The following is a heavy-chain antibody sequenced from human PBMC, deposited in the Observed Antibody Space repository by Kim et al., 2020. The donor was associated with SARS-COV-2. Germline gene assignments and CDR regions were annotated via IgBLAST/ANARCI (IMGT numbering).Heavy chain of an antibody. CDR3: ARDANGYCSSTSCRLPGYFQH. Sequence: SVKVSCKASGGTFSSYAISWVRQAPGQGLEWMGGIIPIFGTANYAQKFQGRVTITADESTSTAYMELSSLRSEDTAVYYCARDANGYCSSTSCRLPGYFQHWGQGTLVTVSS. CDR1: GGTFSSYA. D-gene: IGHD2-2*01. V-gene: IGHV1-69*13. CDR2: IIPIFGTA. J-gene: IGHJ1*01.